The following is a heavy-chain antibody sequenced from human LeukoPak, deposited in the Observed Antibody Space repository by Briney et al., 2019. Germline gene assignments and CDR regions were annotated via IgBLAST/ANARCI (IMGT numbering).Heavy chain of an antibody. CDR1: GGSISTYY. Sequence: ETLSLTCTVSGGSISTYYWSWIRQPPGKGLEWIGYIYDNGRTNYNPSLKSRVTMSVDTSKNQFSLKLTSVTAADTAVYYCARDLLGRGGSFDYWGQGTLVTVSS. V-gene: IGHV4-59*01. CDR3: ARDLLGRGGSFDY. D-gene: IGHD3-10*01. CDR2: IYDNGRT. J-gene: IGHJ4*02.